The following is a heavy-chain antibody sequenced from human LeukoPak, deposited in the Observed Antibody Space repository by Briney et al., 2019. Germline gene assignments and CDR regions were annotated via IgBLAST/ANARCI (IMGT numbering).Heavy chain of an antibody. D-gene: IGHD5-12*01. V-gene: IGHV4-59*01. CDR3: AREGDPGSGYNYGNWLDP. CDR1: GGSIKTNY. Sequence: SETLSLTCAVSGGSIKTNYWSWIRQPPGKGLEWIGYGYYRGSTNYNPSLKSRVTISVDTSKNQFSLKLNSVTTADTAVYYCAREGDPGSGYNYGNWLDPWGQGTLVTVSS. CDR2: GYYRGST. J-gene: IGHJ5*02.